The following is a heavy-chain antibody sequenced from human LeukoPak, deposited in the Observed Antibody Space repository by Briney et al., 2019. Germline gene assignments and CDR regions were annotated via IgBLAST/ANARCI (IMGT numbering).Heavy chain of an antibody. CDR3: AGSDIVATGGVDY. CDR2: IIPIFGTA. Sequence: SVKVSCKASGGTFSSYAISWVRQATGQGLEWMGGIIPIFGTANYAQKFQGRVTITADKSTSTAYMELSSLRSEDTAVYYCAGSDIVATGGVDYWGQGTLVTVSS. D-gene: IGHD5-12*01. V-gene: IGHV1-69*06. J-gene: IGHJ4*02. CDR1: GGTFSSYA.